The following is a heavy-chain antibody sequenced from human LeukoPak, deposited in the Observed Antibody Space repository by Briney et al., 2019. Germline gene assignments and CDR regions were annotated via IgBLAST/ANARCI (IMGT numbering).Heavy chain of an antibody. V-gene: IGHV4-31*03. D-gene: IGHD3-9*01. Sequence: KASETLSLTCSVSGVSISGRGYWGWIRQHPGKGLEWIGYIDYSGKTYYKPSLQSRVIISADTSQNQFTLKVSSVTAADTAVYYCATGYGSGWFDAWGQGAVVTVSS. CDR1: GVSISGRGY. CDR2: IDYSGKT. CDR3: ATGYGSGWFDA. J-gene: IGHJ5*02.